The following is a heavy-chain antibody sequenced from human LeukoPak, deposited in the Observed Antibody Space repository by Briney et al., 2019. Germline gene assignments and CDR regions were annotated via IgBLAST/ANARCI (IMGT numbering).Heavy chain of an antibody. Sequence: GGSLRLSCAASGFTFSSYAMSWVRQAPGKGLEWVANIQQDGSDKYYVDSVKGRFTISRDNAKNSLYLQMNSLRSEDTAVYYCATDRPVGATRIFDYWGQGTLVTVSS. D-gene: IGHD1-26*01. J-gene: IGHJ4*02. CDR3: ATDRPVGATRIFDY. CDR1: GFTFSSYA. V-gene: IGHV3-7*03. CDR2: IQQDGSDK.